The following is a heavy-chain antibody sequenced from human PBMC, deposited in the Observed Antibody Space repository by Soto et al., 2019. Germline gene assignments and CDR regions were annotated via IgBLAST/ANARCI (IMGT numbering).Heavy chain of an antibody. J-gene: IGHJ6*04. V-gene: IGHV4-39*01. CDR3: ARRFLWFGDYI. D-gene: IGHD3-10*01. Sequence: SETLSLTCTVSGGSISSSSYYWGWIRQPPGKGLEWIGSIYYSGSTYYNPSLKSRVTISVDTSKNQFPLKLSSVTAADTAVYYCARRFLWFGDYIWGKGTTVTGSS. CDR1: GGSISSSSYY. CDR2: IYYSGST.